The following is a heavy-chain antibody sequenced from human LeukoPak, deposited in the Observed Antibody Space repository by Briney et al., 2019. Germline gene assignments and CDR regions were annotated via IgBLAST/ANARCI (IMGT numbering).Heavy chain of an antibody. CDR3: AKVHQGDIVLMVYAIDY. V-gene: IGHV3-30*18. J-gene: IGHJ4*02. CDR2: ISYDGSNK. CDR1: GFTFSSYG. D-gene: IGHD2-8*01. Sequence: GGSLRLSCAASGFTFSSYGMHWVRQAPGKGLEWVAVISYDGSNKYYADSVKGRFTISRDNSKNTLYLQMNSLRAEDTAVYYCAKVHQGDIVLMVYAIDYWGQGTLVTVSS.